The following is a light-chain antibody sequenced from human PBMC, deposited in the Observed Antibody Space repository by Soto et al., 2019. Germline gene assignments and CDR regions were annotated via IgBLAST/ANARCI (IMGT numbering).Light chain of an antibody. Sequence: QSALTQPRSVSGSPGQSVTISCTGTSSDVCGYNYVSWYQQYPGKAPKVMIYAVTRRPSGVPDRISGSKSGNTASLTISGLQAEDEADYYCNSYTSSSTYVFGTGTKVTVL. CDR2: AVT. CDR1: SSDVCGYNY. CDR3: NSYTSSSTYV. V-gene: IGLV2-11*01. J-gene: IGLJ1*01.